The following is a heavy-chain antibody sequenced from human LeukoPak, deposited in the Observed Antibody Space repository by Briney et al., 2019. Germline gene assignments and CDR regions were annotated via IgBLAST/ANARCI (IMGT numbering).Heavy chain of an antibody. J-gene: IGHJ6*02. V-gene: IGHV1-69*04. Sequence: VKVSCKASGGTFSSYAISWVRQAPGQGLEWMGRIIPILGIANYAQKFQGRVTITADKSTSTAYMELSSLRSEDTAVYYCARVWVVVVPEAGANYYYGMDVWGQGTTVTVSS. CDR2: IIPILGIA. D-gene: IGHD2-2*01. CDR1: GGTFSSYA. CDR3: ARVWVVVVPEAGANYYYGMDV.